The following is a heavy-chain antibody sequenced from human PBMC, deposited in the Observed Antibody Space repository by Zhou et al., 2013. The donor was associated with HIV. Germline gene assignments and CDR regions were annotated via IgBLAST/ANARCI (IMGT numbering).Heavy chain of an antibody. CDR2: IIPFFGTA. V-gene: IGHV1-69*12. Sequence: QVQLVQSGPEVKKPGSSVKVSCKASGGTFSTYAISWVRQAPGQGLEWMGGIIPFFGTANYAQKFQGRVAITAAESTSTAYMELSSLRSEDTAVYYCARCYYDNSGCDYWGQGTLVTVSS. CDR3: ARCYYDNSGCDY. J-gene: IGHJ4*02. D-gene: IGHD3-22*01. CDR1: GGTFSTYA.